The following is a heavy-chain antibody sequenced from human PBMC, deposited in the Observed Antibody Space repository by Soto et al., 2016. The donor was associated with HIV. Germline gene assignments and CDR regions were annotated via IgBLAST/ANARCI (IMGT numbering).Heavy chain of an antibody. Sequence: QVQLVQSGTEVKKPGSSVKVSCTASGGTFNSYALSWVRQAPGQGLEWMGVIIPMFDTTNYAQNFQGRVTITADESTSTAYMELSSLRSEDTAVYYCAREEGHEEYRGAFNIWGPRDNGHRLV. D-gene: IGHD5-12*01. CDR1: GGTFNSYA. CDR3: AREEGHEEYRGAFNI. V-gene: IGHV1-69*01. CDR2: IIPMFDTT. J-gene: IGHJ3*02.